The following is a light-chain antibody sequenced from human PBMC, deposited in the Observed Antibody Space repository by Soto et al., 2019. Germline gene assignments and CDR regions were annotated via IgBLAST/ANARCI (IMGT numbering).Light chain of an antibody. CDR1: QGISSW. J-gene: IGKJ4*01. CDR3: QQTAGVPLS. V-gene: IGKV1-12*01. Sequence: DIQMTQSPSFVSASVGDRVTITCRASQGISSWLAWYQHRPGRAPKLLIHAASNLESGVPSRFSGSRSWTAFTLTVSSLQPEDFATYYCQQTAGVPLSFCGVTKVEIK. CDR2: AAS.